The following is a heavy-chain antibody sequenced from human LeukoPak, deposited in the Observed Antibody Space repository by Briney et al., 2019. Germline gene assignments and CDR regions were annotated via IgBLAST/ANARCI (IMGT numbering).Heavy chain of an antibody. J-gene: IGHJ5*02. CDR3: ARDVPHNWFDT. CDR1: GITFGNNW. V-gene: IGHV3-74*01. Sequence: PGGSLRLSWAASGITFGNNWMHWVRQGPGKGLVWISRINSDGGGAIYADSAKGRCTVSRDNAKNTLYLQMNSLRAEDTAVYYCARDVPHNWFDTWGQGTLVTVSS. CDR2: INSDGGGA.